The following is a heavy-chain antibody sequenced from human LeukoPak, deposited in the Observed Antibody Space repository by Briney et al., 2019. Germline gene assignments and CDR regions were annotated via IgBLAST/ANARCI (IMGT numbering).Heavy chain of an antibody. CDR3: ARDQTGYYYDSRGYPVGAFDI. Sequence: GGSLRLSCAASGFTFSTYGMNWVRQAPGKGLEWASYISSGSSSTYYADSVKGRFAISRDNAKNSLYLQINSLRAEDTAVYFCARDQTGYYYDSRGYPVGAFDIWGQGTMVTVSS. CDR1: GFTFSTYG. D-gene: IGHD3-22*01. CDR2: ISSGSSST. J-gene: IGHJ3*02. V-gene: IGHV3-48*01.